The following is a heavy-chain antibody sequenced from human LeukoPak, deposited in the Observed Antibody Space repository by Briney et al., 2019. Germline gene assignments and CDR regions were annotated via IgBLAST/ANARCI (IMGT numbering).Heavy chain of an antibody. CDR3: AVYRWETFDP. Sequence: ASVKVSCKASGYTFTGQYMNWVRQAPGQGLEWMGWISAYNGNTNYAQKLQGRVTMTTDTSTSTAYMELRSLRSDDTAVYYCAVYRWETFDPWGQGTLVTVSS. CDR1: GYTFTGQY. V-gene: IGHV1-18*01. D-gene: IGHD3-16*02. J-gene: IGHJ5*02. CDR2: ISAYNGNT.